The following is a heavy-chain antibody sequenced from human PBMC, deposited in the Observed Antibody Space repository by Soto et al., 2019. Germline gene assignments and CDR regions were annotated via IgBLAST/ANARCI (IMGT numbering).Heavy chain of an antibody. CDR2: VHHSGTT. D-gene: IGHD3-22*01. CDR3: ARDSSGRHDY. J-gene: IGHJ4*02. V-gene: IGHV4-61*01. Sequence: QVQLQESGPGLLKPSETLSLTCTVSGASVNSGSYYWTWIRPPPGKGLEWIGFVHHSGTTHYNASLKSRVTISIYTSKNQFFLKLNSMTAADAAVYYCARDSSGRHDYWGQGTLVAVSS. CDR1: GASVNSGSYY.